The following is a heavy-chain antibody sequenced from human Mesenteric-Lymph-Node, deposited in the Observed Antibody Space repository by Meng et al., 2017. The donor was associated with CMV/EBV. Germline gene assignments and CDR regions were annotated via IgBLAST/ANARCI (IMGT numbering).Heavy chain of an antibody. Sequence: GESLKISCAASGFTFSSYSMNWVRQAPGKGLEWVSSISSSSSYIYYADSVKGRFTISRDNAKDSLYLQMNSLRAEDTAFYYCARGGVTLFQHWGQGTLVTVSS. V-gene: IGHV3-21*04. CDR3: ARGGVTLFQH. CDR1: GFTFSSYS. CDR2: ISSSSSYI. J-gene: IGHJ1*01. D-gene: IGHD2-21*02.